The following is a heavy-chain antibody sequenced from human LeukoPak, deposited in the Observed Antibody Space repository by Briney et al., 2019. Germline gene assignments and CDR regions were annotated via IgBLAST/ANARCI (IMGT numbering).Heavy chain of an antibody. CDR2: IIPIFGTA. CDR3: ASESTYSSSWYYFDY. V-gene: IGHV1-69*05. D-gene: IGHD6-13*01. CDR1: GGTFSIYA. J-gene: IGHJ4*02. Sequence: SVKVSCKASGGTFSIYAISWVRQAPGQGLEWMGGIIPIFGTANYAQKFQGRVTITTDESTSTVYMELSSLRSEDTAVYYCASESTYSSSWYYFDYWGQGTLVTVSS.